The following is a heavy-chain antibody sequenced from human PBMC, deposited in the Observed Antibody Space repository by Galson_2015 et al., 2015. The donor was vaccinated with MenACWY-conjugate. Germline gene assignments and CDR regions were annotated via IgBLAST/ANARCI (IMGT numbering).Heavy chain of an antibody. CDR2: SSTSGRYT. Sequence: CAASAFSVRDNYMSWVRQAPGKGLEWVSYSSTSGRYTDYADSVKGRFTVSRDNAKNSIFLQMNSLRAEDTAVYYCVREFFAGGGRTLDVWGQGTTVIVSS. V-gene: IGHV3-11*05. J-gene: IGHJ6*02. D-gene: IGHD3-16*01. CDR1: AFSVRDNY. CDR3: VREFFAGGGRTLDV.